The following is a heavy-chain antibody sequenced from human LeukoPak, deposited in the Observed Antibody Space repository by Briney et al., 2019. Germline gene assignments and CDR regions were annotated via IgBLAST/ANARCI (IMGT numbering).Heavy chain of an antibody. CDR3: ARELISVTFYYYYYMDV. CDR2: INHSGST. Sequence: SETLSLTCAVYGGSFSGYYWSWIRQPPGKGLEWIGEINHSGSTNYNPSLKSRVTISVDTSKNQFSLKLSSVTAADTAVYYCARELISVTFYYYYYMDVWGKGTTVTVSS. D-gene: IGHD1-7*01. J-gene: IGHJ6*03. V-gene: IGHV4-34*01. CDR1: GGSFSGYY.